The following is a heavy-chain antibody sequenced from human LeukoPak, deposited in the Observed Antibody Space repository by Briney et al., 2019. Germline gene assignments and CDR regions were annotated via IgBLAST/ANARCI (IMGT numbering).Heavy chain of an antibody. CDR2: IYSGGDT. J-gene: IGHJ4*02. CDR3: ARAFVTAAGFFDT. D-gene: IGHD6-13*01. Sequence: GGSLRLSCAASGFTVSSSYMSWVRQAPGKGLEWVSVIYSGGDTHYAGSVKGRFTISRDNSVDTLYLQMNSLRTEDTAVYYCARAFVTAAGFFDTWGQGTLVTVSS. V-gene: IGHV3-66*02. CDR1: GFTVSSSY.